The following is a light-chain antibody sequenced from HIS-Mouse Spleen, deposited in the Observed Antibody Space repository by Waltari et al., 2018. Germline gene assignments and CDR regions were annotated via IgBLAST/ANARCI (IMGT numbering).Light chain of an antibody. CDR3: QAWDSSTAV. CDR1: KLGDKY. J-gene: IGLJ2*01. V-gene: IGLV3-1*01. Sequence: SYELTQPPSVSVSPGQTASITCSGDKLGDKYACWYQQKPGQSPVLVIYQDSKQPSGIPGRFSGSNSGNTATLTISGTQAMDEADYYCQAWDSSTAVFGGGTKLTVL. CDR2: QDS.